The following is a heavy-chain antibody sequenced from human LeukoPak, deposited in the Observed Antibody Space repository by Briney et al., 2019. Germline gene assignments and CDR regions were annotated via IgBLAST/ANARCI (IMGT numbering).Heavy chain of an antibody. D-gene: IGHD2-2*01. CDR1: GGSISSSSYY. J-gene: IGHJ3*02. CDR2: IYYSGST. Sequence: SETLSLTCTVSGGSISSSSYYWGWIRQPPGKGREWIGSIYYSGSTYYNPSLKSRVTISVDTSKNQFSLKLSSVTAADTAVYYCASSPEGGYCSSTSCYGAFDIWGQGTMVTVSS. CDR3: ASSPEGGYCSSTSCYGAFDI. V-gene: IGHV4-39*01.